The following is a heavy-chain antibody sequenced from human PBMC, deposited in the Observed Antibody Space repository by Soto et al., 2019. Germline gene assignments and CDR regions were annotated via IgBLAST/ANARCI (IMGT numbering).Heavy chain of an antibody. CDR3: ARHATYYDILSGYYFDY. J-gene: IGHJ4*02. D-gene: IGHD3-9*01. Sequence: GQSLKISCKGSGYSFTSYWIAWVRQMPGKGLEWMAIINPGDSETKYSPSFQGQVTISADKYINTAYLQWSSLKASDTAMYYCARHATYYDILSGYYFDYWDQGTQVTVCS. V-gene: IGHV5-51*01. CDR2: INPGDSET. CDR1: GYSFTSYW.